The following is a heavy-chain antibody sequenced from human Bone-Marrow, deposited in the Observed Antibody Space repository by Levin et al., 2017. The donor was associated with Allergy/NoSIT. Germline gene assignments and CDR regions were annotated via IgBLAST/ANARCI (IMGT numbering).Heavy chain of an antibody. Sequence: GGSLRLSCAASGFTFSSYAMHWVRQAPGKGLEWVAVTSYDGHTKYYADSVKGRFTSSRDNSKNTLYLQTNSLRVEDTAVYYCARAPDYYYGMDVWGQGTTVTVSS. V-gene: IGHV3-30-3*01. J-gene: IGHJ6*02. CDR2: TSYDGHTK. CDR1: GFTFSSYA. CDR3: ARAPDYYYGMDV.